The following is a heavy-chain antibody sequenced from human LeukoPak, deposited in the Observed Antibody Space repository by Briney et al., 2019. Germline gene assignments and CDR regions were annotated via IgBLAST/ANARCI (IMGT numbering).Heavy chain of an antibody. D-gene: IGHD1-26*01. CDR1: GGSISSSNW. J-gene: IGHJ6*02. Sequence: SRTLSLTSAVSGGSISSSNWWSCVRQPPGKGVEWVGEIYHSGSTNYNPSLKSRVTISVDTSTNQFSLKLASVTAADTAVYYCARDSRHLSVGAPYYYYGMDVWGQGTTVTVSS. CDR3: ARDSRHLSVGAPYYYYGMDV. CDR2: IYHSGST. V-gene: IGHV4-4*02.